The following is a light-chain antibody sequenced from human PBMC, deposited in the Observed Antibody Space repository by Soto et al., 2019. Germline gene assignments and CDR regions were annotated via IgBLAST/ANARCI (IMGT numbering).Light chain of an antibody. J-gene: IGKJ2*01. CDR2: GAS. CDR3: QQSYGTPRT. V-gene: IGKV1-39*01. Sequence: DLQMTQSPPSLSASVGDRVTITCRASQSINNFLNWYQQRPGKAPNLLIYGASNLQSGVPSRFSGRGSGTDFTLTINSLQPEDFATYYCQQSYGTPRTFGQGTKVEIK. CDR1: QSINNF.